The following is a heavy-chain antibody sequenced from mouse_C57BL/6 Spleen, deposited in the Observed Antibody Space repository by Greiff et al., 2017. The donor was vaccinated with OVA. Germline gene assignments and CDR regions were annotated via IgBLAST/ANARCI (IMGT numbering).Heavy chain of an antibody. D-gene: IGHD1-1*02. CDR1: GYTFTSYW. CDR2: IHPNSGST. CDR3: ARDYGGPWYFDV. J-gene: IGHJ1*03. V-gene: IGHV1-64*01. Sequence: VQLQQSGAELVKPGASVKLSCKASGYTFTSYWMHWVKQRPGQGLEWIGMIHPNSGSTNYNEKFKSKATLTVDKSSSTAYMQLSSLTSEDSAVYYWARDYGGPWYFDVWGTGTTVTVSS.